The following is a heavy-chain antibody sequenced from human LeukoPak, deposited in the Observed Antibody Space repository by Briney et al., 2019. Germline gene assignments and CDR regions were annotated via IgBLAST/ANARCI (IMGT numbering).Heavy chain of an antibody. J-gene: IGHJ5*02. CDR3: ARERSSSGGHNWFDP. Sequence: PSETLSLTCTVSGGYIITSGHYWGWIRQPPGKGLEWIGSVYYTGVTSTDPFFRSRMSISVDTSKNQFSLNLTSVTAADAAVYYCARERSSSGGHNWFDPWGQGTLVTVSS. CDR1: GGYIITSGHY. V-gene: IGHV4-39*07. CDR2: VYYTGVT. D-gene: IGHD4-23*01.